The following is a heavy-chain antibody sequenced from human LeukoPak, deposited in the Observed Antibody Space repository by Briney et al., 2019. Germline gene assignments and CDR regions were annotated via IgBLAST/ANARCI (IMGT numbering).Heavy chain of an antibody. J-gene: IGHJ3*01. CDR3: ARDKVGVGATTV. CDR2: IYYSGST. V-gene: IGHV4-31*03. D-gene: IGHD1-26*01. CDR1: GRSLSSGGNY. Sequence: SQTLSLACPVSGRSLSSGGNYWGWLRQHPGKGLEWFGYIYYSGSTYYNPSLKSRVTISVDTSKNQFSLKLSSVTAADTAVYYCARDKVGVGATTVWGQGTMVTVSS.